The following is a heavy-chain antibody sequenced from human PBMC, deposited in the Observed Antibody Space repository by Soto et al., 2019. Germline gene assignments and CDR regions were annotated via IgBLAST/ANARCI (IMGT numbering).Heavy chain of an antibody. CDR3: AKDSWFSGSIDY. V-gene: IGHV3-30*18. J-gene: IGHJ4*02. CDR2: ISYDGSSK. CDR1: GFTFSSYG. Sequence: GGSLRLSCAASGFTFSSYGMHWVRQAPGKGLEWVAVISYDGSSKYYADSVKGRFTISRDNSKNTLYLQMNSLRAEDTAVYYCAKDSWFSGSIDYWGQGTLVTVSS. D-gene: IGHD1-26*01.